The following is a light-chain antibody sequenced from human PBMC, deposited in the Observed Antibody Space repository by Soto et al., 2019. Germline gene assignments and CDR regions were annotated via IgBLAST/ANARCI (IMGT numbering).Light chain of an antibody. CDR3: QQSNDYSWT. CDR1: QSISIW. Sequence: DIQMTQSPSTLSASVGDRVAISYRASQSISIWLAWYQQKPGKAPKLLIYKASSLESGVPSRSSGSGSGREFSLTISSLQPDDFATYYCQQSNDYSWTFGQGTKVEIK. J-gene: IGKJ1*01. V-gene: IGKV1-5*03. CDR2: KAS.